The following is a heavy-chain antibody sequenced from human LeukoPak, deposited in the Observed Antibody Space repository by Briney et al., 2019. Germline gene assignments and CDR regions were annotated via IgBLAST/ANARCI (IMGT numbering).Heavy chain of an antibody. CDR3: ARVARWELLIDY. CDR2: INHSGST. Sequence: SETLSLICAVYGGSFSGYYWSWIRQPPGKGLEWIGEINHSGSTNYNPSLKSRVTISVDTSKNQFSLKLSSVTAADTAVYYCARVARWELLIDYWGQGTLVTVSS. D-gene: IGHD1-26*01. V-gene: IGHV4-34*01. CDR1: GGSFSGYY. J-gene: IGHJ4*02.